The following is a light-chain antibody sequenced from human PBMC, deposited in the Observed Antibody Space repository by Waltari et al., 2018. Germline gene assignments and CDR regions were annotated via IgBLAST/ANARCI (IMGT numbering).Light chain of an antibody. Sequence: QVVVTQEPSLTVSPGGTVTLTCGSSTGAVTSGQFPYWFLQQPGQAPRTLVYDTSNKHSWTPARFSGSLLGGKAALTLSGAQPEDEAEYYCSVSYSGHVIFGGGTKLTVL. V-gene: IGLV7-46*01. CDR2: DTS. CDR1: TGAVTSGQF. J-gene: IGLJ2*01. CDR3: SVSYSGHVI.